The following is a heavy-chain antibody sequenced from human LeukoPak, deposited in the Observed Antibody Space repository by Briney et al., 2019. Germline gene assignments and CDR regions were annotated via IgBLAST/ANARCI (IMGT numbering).Heavy chain of an antibody. D-gene: IGHD3-22*01. CDR3: ARHGDYYDSSGYLDY. Sequence: SETLSLTCTVSGGSISSYYWSWIRQPPGKGLEWIGYIYYSGSTNYNPSLKSRITISVDTSKNQFSLKLSSVTAADTAVYYCARHGDYYDSSGYLDYWGQGTLVTVSS. J-gene: IGHJ4*02. V-gene: IGHV4-59*08. CDR1: GGSISSYY. CDR2: IYYSGST.